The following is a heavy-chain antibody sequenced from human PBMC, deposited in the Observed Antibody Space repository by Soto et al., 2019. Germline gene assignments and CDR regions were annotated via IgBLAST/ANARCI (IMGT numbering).Heavy chain of an antibody. Sequence: QGQLVQSGGGLVKPGGSLRLSCAASGFTFSDYYMSWIRQAPGKGLEWVSYISSSGDTIYYVDSLKGRITISRDNAKNSLYLQMNSLRAEDTAVYYCARDPHGFLELSSVFAFDIWGQGTMVTVSS. V-gene: IGHV3-11*01. CDR1: GFTFSDYY. CDR2: ISSSGDTI. D-gene: IGHD3-3*01. CDR3: ARDPHGFLELSSVFAFDI. J-gene: IGHJ3*02.